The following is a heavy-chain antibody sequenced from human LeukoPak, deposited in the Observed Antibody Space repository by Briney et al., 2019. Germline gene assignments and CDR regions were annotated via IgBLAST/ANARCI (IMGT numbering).Heavy chain of an antibody. J-gene: IGHJ3*02. D-gene: IGHD6-13*01. Sequence: PSETLSLTCTVSGGSISSYYWSWIRQPPGKGLEGIGYIYYSVSTNYNPSLKSRVTISVDTSKNQFSLKLSSVTAADTAVYYCARWRNSSSWYEAVAFDIWGQGTMVTVSS. CDR3: ARWRNSSSWYEAVAFDI. CDR1: GGSISSYY. V-gene: IGHV4-59*08. CDR2: IYYSVST.